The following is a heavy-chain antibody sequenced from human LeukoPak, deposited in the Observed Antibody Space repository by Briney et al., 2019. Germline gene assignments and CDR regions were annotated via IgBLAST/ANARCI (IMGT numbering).Heavy chain of an antibody. Sequence: SETLSLTCTVSGGSISSGDYYWSWIRQPPGKGLEWIGYIYYSGSTYYNPSLKSRVTISVDTSKNQFSLKLSSATAADTAVYYCARDNPTRYYYGSGSHKGFDYWGQGTLVTVSS. J-gene: IGHJ4*02. CDR3: ARDNPTRYYYGSGSHKGFDY. CDR2: IYYSGST. D-gene: IGHD3-10*01. CDR1: GGSISSGDYY. V-gene: IGHV4-30-4*08.